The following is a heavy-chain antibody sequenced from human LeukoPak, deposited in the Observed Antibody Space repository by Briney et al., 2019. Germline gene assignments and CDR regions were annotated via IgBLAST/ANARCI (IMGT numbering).Heavy chain of an antibody. Sequence: GGSLRLSCAASGFAFSSYAMLWVRQAPGQGLEWVAVISYDGSYKYYADSVTGRFTISRDNSMNTQYLQMSSLSTEDTALYYCARGPTRGSWPGQADYWGQGTLVTISS. J-gene: IGHJ4*02. CDR2: ISYDGSYK. V-gene: IGHV3-30-3*01. CDR1: GFAFSSYA. CDR3: ARGPTRGSWPGQADY. D-gene: IGHD3-10*01.